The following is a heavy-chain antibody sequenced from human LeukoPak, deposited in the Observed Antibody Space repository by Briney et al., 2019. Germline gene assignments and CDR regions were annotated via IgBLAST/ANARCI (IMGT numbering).Heavy chain of an antibody. CDR1: GFTFSSYS. D-gene: IGHD5-18*01. CDR2: ISSSSSYI. V-gene: IGHV3-21*01. J-gene: IGHJ4*02. CDR3: ARAGGGYSYADY. Sequence: RGSLRLSCAASGFTFSSYSMNWVRQAPGKGLEWVSSISSSSSYIYYADSVKGRFTISRDNAKNSLYLQMNSLRAEDTAVYYCARAGGGYSYADYWGQGTLVTVSS.